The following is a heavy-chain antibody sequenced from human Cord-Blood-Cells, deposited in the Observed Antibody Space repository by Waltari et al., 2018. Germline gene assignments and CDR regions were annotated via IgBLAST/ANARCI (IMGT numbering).Heavy chain of an antibody. V-gene: IGHV3-48*03. J-gene: IGHJ6*02. CDR1: GFTFSSYE. CDR3: ARDGMGQGVIYYYYGMDV. D-gene: IGHD3-10*01. CDR2: ISSSGSTI. Sequence: SGFTFSSYEMNWVRQAPGKGLAWVSYISSSGSTIYYADSVKGRFTISRDKAKNSLYLQMNSLRAEDTAVYYCARDGMGQGVIYYYYGMDVWGQGTTVTVSS.